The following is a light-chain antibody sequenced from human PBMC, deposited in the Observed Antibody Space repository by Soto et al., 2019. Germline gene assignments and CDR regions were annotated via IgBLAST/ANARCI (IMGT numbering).Light chain of an antibody. V-gene: IGLV2-14*01. CDR3: SSYTISSTPVL. CDR2: EVT. Sequence: QSALTQPASVSGSPGQSITISCTGTSSDVGGYNYVSWYQQYPGKAPKLMIYEVTNRPSGVSNRFSGSKSGNTASLTISGLQAEDEADYYCSSYTISSTPVLFGGGTQLTVL. J-gene: IGLJ2*01. CDR1: SSDVGGYNY.